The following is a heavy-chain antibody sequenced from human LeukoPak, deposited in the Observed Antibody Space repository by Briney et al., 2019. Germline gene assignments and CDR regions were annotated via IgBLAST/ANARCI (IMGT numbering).Heavy chain of an antibody. Sequence: GGSLRPSCAASGFTFSSYWMHWVRQAPGKGLVWVSRINSDGSSTSYADSVKGRFTISRDNAKNTLYLQMNSLRAEDTAVYYCVRVAHCSGGSCYSSSAFDIWGQGTMVTVSS. D-gene: IGHD2-15*01. V-gene: IGHV3-74*01. J-gene: IGHJ3*02. CDR1: GFTFSSYW. CDR3: VRVAHCSGGSCYSSSAFDI. CDR2: INSDGSST.